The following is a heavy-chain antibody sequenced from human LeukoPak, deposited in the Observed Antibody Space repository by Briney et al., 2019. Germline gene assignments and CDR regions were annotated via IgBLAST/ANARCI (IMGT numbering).Heavy chain of an antibody. CDR1: GYTFTSYA. Sequence: ASVKVSCKASGYTFTSYAMHWVRQAPGQRLEWMGWINAGNGNTKYSQKFQGRVTIIRDTSASTAYMELSGLRSEDTAVYYCASPLMIAAAGIYYFDYWGQGTLVTVSS. J-gene: IGHJ4*02. CDR3: ASPLMIAAAGIYYFDY. CDR2: INAGNGNT. D-gene: IGHD6-13*01. V-gene: IGHV1-3*01.